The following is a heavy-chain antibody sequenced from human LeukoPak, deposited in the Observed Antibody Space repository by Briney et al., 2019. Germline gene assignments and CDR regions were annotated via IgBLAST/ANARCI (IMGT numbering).Heavy chain of an antibody. Sequence: GGSLRLSCAASGFTFSSYAMSWVRQAPGEGLEWVSAISGTGGNTYYAGSVKGRFTISRDNSKNTLYLQMNSLRAEDTAVYYRAKDHILDYAPSWFDPWGQGTLVTVSS. CDR3: AKDHILDYAPSWFDP. D-gene: IGHD4-17*01. V-gene: IGHV3-23*01. CDR2: ISGTGGNT. J-gene: IGHJ5*02. CDR1: GFTFSSYA.